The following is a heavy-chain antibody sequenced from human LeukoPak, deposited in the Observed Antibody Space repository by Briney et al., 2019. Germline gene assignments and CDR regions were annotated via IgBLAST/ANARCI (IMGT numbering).Heavy chain of an antibody. CDR1: GGSFSGYY. V-gene: IGHV4-34*01. Sequence: PSETLSLTCAVYGGSFSGYYWSWIRQPPGKGLEWIGEINHSGSTNYNPSLKSRVTISVDTSKNQFSLKLSFVTAADTAVYYCARLRDIVVVPAATNWFDPWGQGTLVTVSS. CDR3: ARLRDIVVVPAATNWFDP. D-gene: IGHD2-2*01. J-gene: IGHJ5*02. CDR2: INHSGST.